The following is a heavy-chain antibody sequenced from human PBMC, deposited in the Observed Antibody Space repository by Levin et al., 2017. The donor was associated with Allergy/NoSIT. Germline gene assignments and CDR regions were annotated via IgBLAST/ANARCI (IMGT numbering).Heavy chain of an antibody. J-gene: IGHJ4*02. Sequence: PGESLKISCAASGFTFSSYAMHWVRQAPGKGLEWVAVISYDGSNKYYADSVKGRFTISRDNSKNTLYLQMNSLRAEDTAVYYCARDMGRIVVVPAASDYWGQGTLVTVSS. CDR1: GFTFSSYA. CDR3: ARDMGRIVVVPAASDY. D-gene: IGHD2-2*01. V-gene: IGHV3-30-3*01. CDR2: ISYDGSNK.